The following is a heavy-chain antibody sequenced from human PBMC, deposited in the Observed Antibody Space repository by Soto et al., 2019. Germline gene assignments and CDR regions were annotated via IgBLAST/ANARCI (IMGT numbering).Heavy chain of an antibody. D-gene: IGHD5-12*01. CDR3: TSLPDSGFDRTGSP. CDR2: IRSKTNSYAT. J-gene: IGHJ4*02. V-gene: IGHV3-73*01. Sequence: GGSLRLSCAASGFTFSGSAMHWVRQASGKGLEWVGRIRSKTNSYATSYAASVNGRFTISRDDSKNTAFLQMNSLKTEDTAVYYCTSLPDSGFDRTGSPWGQGTLVTVSS. CDR1: GFTFSGSA.